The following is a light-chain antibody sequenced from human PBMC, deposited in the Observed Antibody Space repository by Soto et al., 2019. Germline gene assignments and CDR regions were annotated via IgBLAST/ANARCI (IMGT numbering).Light chain of an antibody. CDR1: QSVLYSSNNKNY. CDR3: QHYYGTPPYP. CDR2: WAS. J-gene: IGKJ2*01. Sequence: DIVMTQSPDSLAMSLGEMATINCKSSQSVLYSSNNKNYLAWYQQKPGQPPKLLLYWASTRESGVPDRFSGSGSGTDFTLTISSLQAEDVATYYCQHYYGTPPYPFGQGTRMEIK. V-gene: IGKV4-1*01.